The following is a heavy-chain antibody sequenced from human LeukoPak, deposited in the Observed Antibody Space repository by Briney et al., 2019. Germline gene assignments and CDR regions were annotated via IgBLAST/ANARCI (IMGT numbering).Heavy chain of an antibody. CDR1: GGIITNYA. CDR2: IIPIFGTS. Sequence: SVKVSCKPSGGIITNYAIIWERQAPGQGLEWVGVIIPIFGTSNYAQKSQGRITITADKSTNTAYMEMSSLRSEDTAVYYCARVAAAIPRWYFDLWGRGTLVTVSS. D-gene: IGHD2-2*01. J-gene: IGHJ2*01. CDR3: ARVAAAIPRWYFDL. V-gene: IGHV1-69*06.